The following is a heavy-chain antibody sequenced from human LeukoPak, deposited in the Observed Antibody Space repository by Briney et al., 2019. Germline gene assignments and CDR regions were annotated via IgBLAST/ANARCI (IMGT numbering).Heavy chain of an antibody. D-gene: IGHD2-2*01. CDR2: INAGDGNT. J-gene: IGHJ3*02. CDR1: GYIFTNYA. V-gene: IGHV1-3*01. CDR3: ARYQRGPGAFDI. Sequence: PRASVKVSCKASGYIFTNYAIHWVRQAPGQRLEWMGWINAGDGNTKYSQKFQGRVTITRDTSATTAYMELSSLRSEDTAVYYCARYQRGPGAFDIWGQGTMVTVSS.